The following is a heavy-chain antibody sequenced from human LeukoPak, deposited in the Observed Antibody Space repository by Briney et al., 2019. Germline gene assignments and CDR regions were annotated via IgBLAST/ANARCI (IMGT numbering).Heavy chain of an antibody. CDR2: ISYDGSNK. J-gene: IGHJ3*02. D-gene: IGHD2-21*02. CDR1: GFTFSSYA. V-gene: IGHV3-30*04. CDR3: ARPEPTIMVVTSGAFDI. Sequence: QPGGSLRLSCAASGFTFSSYAMHWVRQAPGKGLEWVAVISYDGSNKYYADSVKGRFTISRDNSKSTLYLQMNSLRAEDTAVYYCARPEPTIMVVTSGAFDIWGQGTMVTVSS.